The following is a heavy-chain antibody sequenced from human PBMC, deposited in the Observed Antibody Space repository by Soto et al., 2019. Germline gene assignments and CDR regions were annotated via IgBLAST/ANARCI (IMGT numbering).Heavy chain of an antibody. V-gene: IGHV1-2*06. CDR3: ARDGNIDIRGYSFGFDF. D-gene: IGHD5-18*01. CDR1: GYRFTTHY. CDR2: MNVGTGGT. J-gene: IGHJ4*02. Sequence: ASVKVSCKASGYRFTTHYIHWVRQAPGQGLEWMGRMNVGTGGTTYAHKFQGRVTMTRDTSIRTAYLEVSSVKSDDTAMYYCARDGNIDIRGYSFGFDFWGQGPLVTVSS.